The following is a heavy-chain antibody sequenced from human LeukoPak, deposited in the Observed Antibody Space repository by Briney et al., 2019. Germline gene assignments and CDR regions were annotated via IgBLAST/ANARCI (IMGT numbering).Heavy chain of an antibody. Sequence: GGSLRLSCAASGFTVSRNYMNWVRRAPGKGLEWVSVIYSGGSMDYADSVKGRFTVSTDNSKNTLYLQMNSLRAEDTAVYYCVRGGESTWSWGQGTLVTVSS. CDR3: VRGGESTWS. V-gene: IGHV3-53*01. CDR1: GFTVSRNY. CDR2: IYSGGSM. J-gene: IGHJ5*02. D-gene: IGHD2-15*01.